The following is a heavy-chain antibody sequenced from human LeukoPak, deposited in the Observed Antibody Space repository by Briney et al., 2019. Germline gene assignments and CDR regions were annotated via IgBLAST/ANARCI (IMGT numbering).Heavy chain of an antibody. Sequence: GSLRLSCAASGFTFSSYVMSWVRQAPGKGREWVSAITGSGGSTYYADSVKGRFTISRDNSKNTLYLQMNSLRAEDTAVYYCAKDGSSGYYLTGNWFDPWGQGTLVTVSS. CDR2: ITGSGGST. D-gene: IGHD3-22*01. CDR3: AKDGSSGYYLTGNWFDP. CDR1: GFTFSSYV. V-gene: IGHV3-23*01. J-gene: IGHJ5*02.